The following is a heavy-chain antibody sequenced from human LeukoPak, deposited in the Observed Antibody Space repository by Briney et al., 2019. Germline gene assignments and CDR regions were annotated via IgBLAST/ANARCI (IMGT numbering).Heavy chain of an antibody. J-gene: IGHJ4*02. CDR2: INPNSGGT. CDR1: GYTFTGYY. Sequence: ASVKVSCKASGYTFTGYYMHWVRQAPGQGPEWMGRINPNSGGTNYAQKFQGRVTMTRDTSISTAYMELSRLRSDDTAVYYCARAPFLSSAWLVKRGGDYFDYWGQGTLVTVSS. D-gene: IGHD6-19*01. V-gene: IGHV1-2*06. CDR3: ARAPFLSSAWLVKRGGDYFDY.